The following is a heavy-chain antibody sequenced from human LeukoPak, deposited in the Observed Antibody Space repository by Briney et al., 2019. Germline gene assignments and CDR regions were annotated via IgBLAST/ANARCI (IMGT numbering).Heavy chain of an antibody. CDR2: ISYDGSNK. J-gene: IGHJ4*02. CDR3: ARTRNLYGDYGPWYFDY. D-gene: IGHD4-17*01. Sequence: PGGSLRLSCAASGFTFSSYGMHWVRQAPGKGLKWVAVISYDGSNKYYADSVKGRFTISRDNSKNTLYLQMNSLRAEDTAVYYCARTRNLYGDYGPWYFDYWGQGTLVTVSS. V-gene: IGHV3-30*03. CDR1: GFTFSSYG.